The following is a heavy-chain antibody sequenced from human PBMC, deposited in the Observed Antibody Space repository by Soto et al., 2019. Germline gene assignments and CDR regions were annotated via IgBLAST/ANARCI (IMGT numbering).Heavy chain of an antibody. V-gene: IGHV3-23*01. CDR1: GFTFSSYA. CDR2: ISGSGGST. CDR3: ARGRGGYGSPMDV. J-gene: IGHJ6*02. D-gene: IGHD3-10*01. Sequence: AGGSLRLSCAASGFTFSSYAMSWVRQAPGKGLEWVSAISGSGGSTYYADSVKGRFTISRDNSKNTLYLQMNSLRADDTAVYYCARGRGGYGSPMDVWGQGTTVTVSS.